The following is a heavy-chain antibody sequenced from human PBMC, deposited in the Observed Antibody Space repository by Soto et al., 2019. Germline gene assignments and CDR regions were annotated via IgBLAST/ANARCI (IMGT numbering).Heavy chain of an antibody. J-gene: IGHJ6*03. CDR1: GFTFDDYA. CDR2: ISWNSGSI. D-gene: IGHD6-13*01. V-gene: IGHV3-9*01. Sequence: GGSLRLSCAASGFTFDDYATHWVRQAPGKGLEWVSGISWNSGSIGYADSVKGRFTISRDNAKNSLYLQMNSLTAEDTALYYCAKDSTPRIAAADYYYYYYMDVWGKGTTVTGSS. CDR3: AKDSTPRIAAADYYYYYYMDV.